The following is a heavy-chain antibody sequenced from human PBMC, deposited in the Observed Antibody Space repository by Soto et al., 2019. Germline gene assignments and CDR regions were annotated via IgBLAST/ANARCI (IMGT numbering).Heavy chain of an antibody. V-gene: IGHV5-10-1*01. CDR2: IDPSDSYT. CDR3: ASAAAPEDWFDP. J-gene: IGHJ5*02. Sequence: PGESLKISCKGSGYSFTSYWISWVRQMPGKGLEWMGRIDPSDSYTNYSPSFQGHVTISADKSISTAYLQWSSLKASDTAMYYCASAAAPEDWFDPWGQGTLVTVSS. D-gene: IGHD2-2*01. CDR1: GYSFTSYW.